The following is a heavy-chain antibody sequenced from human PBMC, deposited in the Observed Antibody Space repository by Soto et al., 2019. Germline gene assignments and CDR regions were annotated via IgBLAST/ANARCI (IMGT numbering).Heavy chain of an antibody. CDR2: ITVGTGNT. J-gene: IGHJ4*02. CDR1: GFTFTSSS. D-gene: IGHD3-22*01. V-gene: IGHV1-58*01. CDR3: AAGDSSGYYGG. Sequence: QMQLVQSGPEVKKPGTSVKVSCKASGFTFTSSSVQWVRQARGQRLEWIGWITVGTGNTNYAQKFQERVTITRDMSTRTAYMELSNLRSEDTAVYYCAAGDSSGYYGGWGKGTQVTVSS.